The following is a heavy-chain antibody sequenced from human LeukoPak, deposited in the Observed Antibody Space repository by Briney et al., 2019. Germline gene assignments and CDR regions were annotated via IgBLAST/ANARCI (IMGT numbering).Heavy chain of an antibody. CDR1: GGSLRGGYY. J-gene: IGHJ4*02. Sequence: PSQTLSLTCTVSGGSLRGGYYWSWIRQHPGKGLEWIGYISYSGSPYYNPSLKSRLTISVDTSYNQFSLKLSSVTAADTAVYYCARDGANSAGYFDYWGQGSLVTVSS. CDR2: ISYSGSP. D-gene: IGHD4-23*01. CDR3: ARDGANSAGYFDY. V-gene: IGHV4-31*03.